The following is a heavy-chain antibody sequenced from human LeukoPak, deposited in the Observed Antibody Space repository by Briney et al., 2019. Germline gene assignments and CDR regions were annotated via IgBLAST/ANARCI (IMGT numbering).Heavy chain of an antibody. V-gene: IGHV3-48*03. CDR1: GFTFSSYE. D-gene: IGHD2-15*01. Sequence: PGGSLRLSCAASGFTFSSYEMNWVRQAPGKGLEWVSYISSSGSTIYYADSVKGRFTISRDNAKNSLYLQMNSLRAEDTAVYYRARDGRYCSGGFCYPHWGQGTLVTVSS. CDR3: ARDGRYCSGGFCYPH. J-gene: IGHJ4*02. CDR2: ISSSGSTI.